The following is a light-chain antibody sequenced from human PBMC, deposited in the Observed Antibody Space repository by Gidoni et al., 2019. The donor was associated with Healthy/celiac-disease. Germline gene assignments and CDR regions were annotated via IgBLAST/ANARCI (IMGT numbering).Light chain of an antibody. V-gene: IGKV1-39*01. Sequence: IQMTQSPASLSASVGDRVTITCRASQSISSYLNWYQQKPGKAPRVLIYAASSLQSGVPSRFSGSGSGTDFTLTISSLQPEDFATYYCQQSYSTHPTFGQGTKVEIK. J-gene: IGKJ1*01. CDR2: AAS. CDR1: QSISSY. CDR3: QQSYSTHPT.